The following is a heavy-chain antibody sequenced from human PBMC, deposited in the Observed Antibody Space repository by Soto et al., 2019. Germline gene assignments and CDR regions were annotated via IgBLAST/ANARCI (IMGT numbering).Heavy chain of an antibody. Sequence: SETLSLTCTVSGGSISSSSYYWGWIRQPPGKGLEWIGSIYYSGSTYYNPSLKSRVTISVDTSKNQFSLKLSSVTAADTAVSYCARNTPAISISDHWGQGTLVTVSS. CDR3: ARNTPAISISDH. D-gene: IGHD2-15*01. CDR1: GGSISSSSYY. CDR2: IYYSGST. J-gene: IGHJ4*02. V-gene: IGHV4-39*01.